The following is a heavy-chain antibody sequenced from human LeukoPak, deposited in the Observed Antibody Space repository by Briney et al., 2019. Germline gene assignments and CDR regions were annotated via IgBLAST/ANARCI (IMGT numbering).Heavy chain of an antibody. CDR2: SSGSGGST. Sequence: GGSLRLSCAAPGFTFSSYAMSWVRQAPRKGLEWVSASSGSGGSTYYAHSVKGRFTISRDNSKNTLYLQMNSLRAEDTAVYYCAKRTAVAGPYFDYWGQGTLVTVSS. V-gene: IGHV3-23*01. J-gene: IGHJ4*02. CDR3: AKRTAVAGPYFDY. D-gene: IGHD6-19*01. CDR1: GFTFSSYA.